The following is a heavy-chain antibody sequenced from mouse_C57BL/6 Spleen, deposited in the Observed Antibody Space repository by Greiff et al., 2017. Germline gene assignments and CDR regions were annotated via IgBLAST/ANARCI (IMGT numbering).Heavy chain of an antibody. CDR3: ARHDYSNPSC. D-gene: IGHD2-5*01. CDR2: ISSGGSYT. V-gene: IGHV5-6*01. Sequence: EVHLVESGGDLVKPGGSLKLSCAASGFTFSSYGMSWVRQTPDKRLEWVATISSGGSYTYYPDSVKGRFTISRDNAKNTLYLQMSSLKSEDTAMYYCARHDYSNPSCWGQGTSVTVSS. CDR1: GFTFSSYG. J-gene: IGHJ4*01.